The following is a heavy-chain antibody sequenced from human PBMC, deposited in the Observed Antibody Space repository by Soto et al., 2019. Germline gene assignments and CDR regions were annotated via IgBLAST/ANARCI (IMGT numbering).Heavy chain of an antibody. CDR1: GGSISRGGYS. Sequence: TLSLPCAVSGGSISRGGYSWSWIRQPPGKGLEWIGYIYHRGSTYYNPSLKSRVTISVDRSKNQLPLKLSSVTAADTAVYYCARVPGPWGQGTLVTVSS. D-gene: IGHD7-27*01. J-gene: IGHJ5*02. CDR2: IYHRGST. CDR3: ARVPGP. V-gene: IGHV4-30-2*01.